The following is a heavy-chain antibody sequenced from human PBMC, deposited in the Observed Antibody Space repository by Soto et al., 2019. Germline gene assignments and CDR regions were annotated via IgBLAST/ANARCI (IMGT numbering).Heavy chain of an antibody. CDR2: ITYSGST. CDR3: ATMGTPATGLYFFDY. Sequence: QVQLQESGPGLVKPSQTLSLTCTVSGGSISSGNYYWRWIRQPPGKALEWIGFITYSGSTYYSTSLKSRVTISVDTSKSQFSLLLRFVTAADTSVYYCATMGTPATGLYFFDYWGQGSLVTVSS. CDR1: GGSISSGNYY. D-gene: IGHD2-15*01. J-gene: IGHJ4*02. V-gene: IGHV4-30-4*01.